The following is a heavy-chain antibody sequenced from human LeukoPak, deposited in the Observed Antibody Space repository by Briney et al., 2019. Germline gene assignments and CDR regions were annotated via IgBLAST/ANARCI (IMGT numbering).Heavy chain of an antibody. CDR1: GFTFSNNW. Sequence: GGSLRLTCAASGFTFSNNWMHWVRQAPGMGLVWVSRINTDGSTTSYADSVKGRFTISRDNAENTLYLQVNSLRAEDTAVYYCARGGLEPVDYWGQGTLVTVSS. V-gene: IGHV3-74*01. CDR3: ARGGLEPVDY. CDR2: INTDGSTT. D-gene: IGHD5-24*01. J-gene: IGHJ4*02.